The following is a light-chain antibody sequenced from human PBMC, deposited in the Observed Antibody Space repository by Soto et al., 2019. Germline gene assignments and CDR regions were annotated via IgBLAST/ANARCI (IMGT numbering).Light chain of an antibody. CDR1: SSDVGGYNY. CDR3: SSYAGSNNLGVV. Sequence: QSALTQPPSASGSPGQSVTISCTGTSSDVGGYNYVSWYQQHPGKAPKLMIYEVSKWPSGVPDRFSGSKSGNTASLTVSGLQAEDEADYYCSSYAGSNNLGVVFGGGTKVTVL. J-gene: IGLJ2*01. CDR2: EVS. V-gene: IGLV2-8*01.